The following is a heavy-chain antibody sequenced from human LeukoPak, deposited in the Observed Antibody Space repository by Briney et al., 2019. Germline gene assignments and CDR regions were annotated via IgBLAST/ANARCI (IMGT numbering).Heavy chain of an antibody. D-gene: IGHD4-17*01. CDR2: INPNSGGT. CDR3: ARTNGDYYAFDI. V-gene: IGHV1-2*06. J-gene: IGHJ3*02. Sequence: SVKVTCMATGYTFTGYHMHWLRQAPGQGLEWMGRINPNSGGTNYAQKFQGRVTMTRDTSISTAYMELSRLRSDDTAVYYCARTNGDYYAFDIWGQGTMVTVSS. CDR1: GYTFTGYH.